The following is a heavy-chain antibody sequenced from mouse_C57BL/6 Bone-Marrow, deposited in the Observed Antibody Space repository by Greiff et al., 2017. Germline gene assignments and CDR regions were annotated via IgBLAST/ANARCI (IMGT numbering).Heavy chain of an antibody. Sequence: QVQLQQPGAELVKPGASVKLSCTASGYTFTSYWMQWVKQRPGQGLEWIGEIDPSDSYTNYNQKFKGTATLTVDTSSSTAYMQLSRLTSEDSAGYSSTRGGTWFAYWGQGTRVTVSA. CDR3: TRGGTWFAY. CDR1: GYTFTSYW. J-gene: IGHJ3*01. V-gene: IGHV1-50*01. D-gene: IGHD3-3*01. CDR2: IDPSDSYT.